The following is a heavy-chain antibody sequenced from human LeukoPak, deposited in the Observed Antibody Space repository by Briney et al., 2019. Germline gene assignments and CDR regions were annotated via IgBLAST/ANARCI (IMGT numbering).Heavy chain of an antibody. Sequence: SVKVSCKASGGTFSSYAISWVRQAPGQGLEWMGGIIPIFGTANYAQKFQGRVTITTDESTSTAYMELSSLRSEDTAVYYCARSRDVVVPAAIYPFDYWGQGTLVTVSS. CDR1: GGTFSSYA. CDR2: IIPIFGTA. D-gene: IGHD2-2*02. CDR3: ARSRDVVVPAAIYPFDY. J-gene: IGHJ4*02. V-gene: IGHV1-69*05.